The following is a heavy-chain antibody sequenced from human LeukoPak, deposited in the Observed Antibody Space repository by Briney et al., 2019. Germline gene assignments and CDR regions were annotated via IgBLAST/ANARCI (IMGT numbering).Heavy chain of an antibody. D-gene: IGHD1-26*01. CDR3: ARVAVVGATWDAFDI. CDR1: GFTFSSYS. CDR2: ISSSSSYI. V-gene: IGHV3-21*01. J-gene: IGHJ3*02. Sequence: PGGSLRLSCAASGFTFSSYSMNWVRQAPGKGLEWVSSISSSSSYIYYADSVKGRFTISRDNAKNSLYLQMNSLRAEDTAVYYCARVAVVGATWDAFDIWGQGTMVTVSS.